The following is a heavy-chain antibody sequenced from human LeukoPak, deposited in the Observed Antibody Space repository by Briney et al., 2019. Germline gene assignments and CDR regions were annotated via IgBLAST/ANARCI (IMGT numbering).Heavy chain of an antibody. J-gene: IGHJ5*02. D-gene: IGHD3-22*01. V-gene: IGHV5-51*01. Sequence: GESLKISCKGSGYSFTSYWIGWVRQMPGKGLEWMGIIYPGDSDTRYSPSFQGQVTISADKSISPAYLQWSSLKASDTAMYYCARHHYYDSSGYYWAPRSGWFDPWGQGTLVTVSS. CDR1: GYSFTSYW. CDR3: ARHHYYDSSGYYWAPRSGWFDP. CDR2: IYPGDSDT.